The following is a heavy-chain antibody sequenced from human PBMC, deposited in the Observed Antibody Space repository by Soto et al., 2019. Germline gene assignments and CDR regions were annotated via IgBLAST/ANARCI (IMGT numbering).Heavy chain of an antibody. V-gene: IGHV3-30*18. J-gene: IGHJ6*02. D-gene: IGHD5-12*01. CDR3: AKNIVTDIVATITLYYYYGMDV. CDR2: ISYDGSNK. CDR1: GFTFSSYG. Sequence: PGGSLRLSCAASGFTFSSYGMHWVRQAPGKGLEWVAVISYDGSNKYYADSVKGRFTISRDNSKNTLYLQMNSLRAEDTAVYYCAKNIVTDIVATITLYYYYGMDVWGQGTTVTVSS.